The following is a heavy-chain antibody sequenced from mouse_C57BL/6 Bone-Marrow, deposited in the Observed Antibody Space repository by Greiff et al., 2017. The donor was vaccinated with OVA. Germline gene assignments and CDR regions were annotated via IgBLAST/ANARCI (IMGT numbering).Heavy chain of an antibody. J-gene: IGHJ1*03. CDR1: GFTFTDYY. CDR3: ARNYYGNYGWYFDV. Sequence: DVKLVESGPVLVKPGPSVKISCKASGFTFTDYYMHWVKQSHGKSLEWIGLVYPYNGGTTYNQKFKGKATLTVDTSSSTAYRELNSLTSEDSAVYDCARNYYGNYGWYFDVWGTGTTVTVSS. CDR2: VYPYNGGT. D-gene: IGHD2-1*01. V-gene: IGHV1-36*01.